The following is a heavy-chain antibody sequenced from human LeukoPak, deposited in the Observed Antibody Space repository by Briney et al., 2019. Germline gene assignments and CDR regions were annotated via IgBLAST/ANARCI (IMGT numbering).Heavy chain of an antibody. CDR3: ARGLYSSGL. CDR1: GFTFSSYW. CDR2: INTDGSST. D-gene: IGHD3-22*01. V-gene: IGHV3-74*01. Sequence: AGGSLRLSCAASGFTFSSYWMQWVRQAPGKGLVWVSRINTDGSSTNYADSVKGRFTISRDNAKNTLYLQMNSLRAEDAAVYYCARGLYSSGLWGQGTLVTVSS. J-gene: IGHJ4*02.